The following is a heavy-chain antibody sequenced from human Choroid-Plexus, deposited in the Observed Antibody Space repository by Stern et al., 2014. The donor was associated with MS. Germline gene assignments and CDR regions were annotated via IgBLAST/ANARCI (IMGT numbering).Heavy chain of an antibody. CDR3: ARDQRGITIFGVVTDYYYLGMDV. CDR1: GYIFTGYY. J-gene: IGHJ6*02. CDR2: MNPKNGGT. D-gene: IGHD3-3*01. V-gene: IGHV1-2*02. Sequence: QVQLVESGAEVKKPGASVKVSCKTSGYIFTGYYIHWVRQAPGQGLEWMAWMNPKNGGTKYAQKFQGRVTMSRDTSISTAYVELSSLTSDDTAVYYCARDQRGITIFGVVTDYYYLGMDVWGQGTTVTVSS.